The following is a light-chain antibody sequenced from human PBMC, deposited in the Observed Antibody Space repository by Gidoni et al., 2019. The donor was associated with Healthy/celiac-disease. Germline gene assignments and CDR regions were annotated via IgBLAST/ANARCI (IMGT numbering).Light chain of an antibody. V-gene: IGLV2-14*01. Sequence: QSALTQPASASGSPGPSLTISCTGTSSDVGGYNYVSWYQQHPGKAPKLMIYDVSNRPSGVSNRFSGSKSGNTASLTISGLQAEDEADYYCSSYTSSSTSWVFGGGTKLTVL. CDR1: SSDVGGYNY. J-gene: IGLJ3*02. CDR3: SSYTSSSTSWV. CDR2: DVS.